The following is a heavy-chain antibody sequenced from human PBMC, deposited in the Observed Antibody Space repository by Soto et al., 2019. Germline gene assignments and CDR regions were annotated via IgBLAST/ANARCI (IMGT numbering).Heavy chain of an antibody. Sequence: SGTLSLTCAVFGGYFSGYYWSWIRQPPGKGLEWNGEINHSGRNNYNPSLKRRVTTTVDTAKNQFSLKLSSVAAAESAVYYCARSWKQNYYYYSGMDVGGKGTRVT. J-gene: IGHJ6*04. V-gene: IGHV4-34*01. CDR3: ARSWKQNYYYYSGMDV. CDR2: INHSGRN. CDR1: GGYFSGYY. D-gene: IGHD1-1*01.